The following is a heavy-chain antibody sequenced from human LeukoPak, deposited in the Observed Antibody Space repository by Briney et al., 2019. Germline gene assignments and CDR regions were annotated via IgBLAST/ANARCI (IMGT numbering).Heavy chain of an antibody. J-gene: IGHJ4*02. CDR3: AEDSTFQAVTTYYFDY. D-gene: IGHD4-17*01. V-gene: IGHV3-23*01. Sequence: PGGSLRLSCAASGFTFSSYAMSWVRQAPGKGLEWVSAISGSGGSTYYADSVKGRFTISRDNSKNTLYLQMNSLRAEDTAVYYCAEDSTFQAVTTYYFDYWGQGTLVTVSS. CDR1: GFTFSSYA. CDR2: ISGSGGST.